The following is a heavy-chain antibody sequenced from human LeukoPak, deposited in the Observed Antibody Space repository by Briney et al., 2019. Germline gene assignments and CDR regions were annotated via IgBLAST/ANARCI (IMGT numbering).Heavy chain of an antibody. CDR2: ISGSGGST. CDR3: AKGLYGSGSYYNCPFDY. J-gene: IGHJ4*02. Sequence: PGGSLRLSCAASGFTFSSYAMSWVRQAPGKGLEWVSAISGSGGSTYYADSVKGRFTISRDNSKNTLYLQMNSLRAEDTAVHYCAKGLYGSGSYYNCPFDYWGQGTLVTVSS. D-gene: IGHD3-10*01. V-gene: IGHV3-23*01. CDR1: GFTFSSYA.